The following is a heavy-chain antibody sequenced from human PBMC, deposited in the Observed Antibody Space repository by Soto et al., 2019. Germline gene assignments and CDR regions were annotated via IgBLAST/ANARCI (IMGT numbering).Heavy chain of an antibody. V-gene: IGHV3-33*01. CDR1: GFTFSSYG. J-gene: IGHJ6*02. CDR2: IWYDGSNK. Sequence: QVQLVESGGGVVQPGRSLRLSCAASGFTFSSYGMHWVRQAPGKGLEWVAVIWYDGSNKYYADSVKGRFTISRDNSKNTLYLQMNSLRAEDTAVYYCARGGAELELPNSYYYYGMDVWGQGTTVTVSS. CDR3: ARGGAELELPNSYYYYGMDV. D-gene: IGHD1-7*01.